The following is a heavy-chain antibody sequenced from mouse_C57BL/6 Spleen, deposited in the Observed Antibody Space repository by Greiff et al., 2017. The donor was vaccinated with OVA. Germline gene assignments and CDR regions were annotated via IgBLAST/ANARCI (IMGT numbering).Heavy chain of an antibody. Sequence: QVQLQHSGAELVRPGASVTLSCKASGYTFTDYEMHWVKQTPVHGLEWIGAIDPETGGTAYNQKFKGKAILTADKSSSTAYMELRSLTSEDSAVYYCTYYDPYYYAMDYWGQGTSVTVSS. CDR2: IDPETGGT. CDR1: GYTFTDYE. CDR3: TYYDPYYYAMDY. V-gene: IGHV1-15*01. D-gene: IGHD2-4*01. J-gene: IGHJ4*01.